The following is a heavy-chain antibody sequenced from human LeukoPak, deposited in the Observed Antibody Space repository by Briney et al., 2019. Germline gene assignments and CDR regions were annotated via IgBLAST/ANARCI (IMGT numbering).Heavy chain of an antibody. CDR2: ISYDGSNK. Sequence: GGSLRLSCAASGFTFSSYAMHWVRQAPGKGLEWVAVISYDGSNKYYADSVKGRFTISRDNSKNTLYLQMNSLRAEGTAVYYCARSDSDGDYLFDYWGQGTLVTVSS. J-gene: IGHJ4*02. CDR1: GFTFSSYA. D-gene: IGHD4-17*01. V-gene: IGHV3-30-3*01. CDR3: ARSDSDGDYLFDY.